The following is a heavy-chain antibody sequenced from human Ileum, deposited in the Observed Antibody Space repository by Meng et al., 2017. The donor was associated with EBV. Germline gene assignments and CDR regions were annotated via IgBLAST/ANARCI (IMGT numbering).Heavy chain of an antibody. J-gene: IGHJ4*02. V-gene: IGHV4-4*02. CDR2: IYHSGIT. CDR1: GGSISRSNW. D-gene: IGHD1-14*01. CDR3: ARDPTGGEDHQRV. Sequence: QGLLQEAGPGLVKPSGTLSLTCAASGGSISRSNWWSWVRQPPGKGLEWIGKIYHSGITIYNPSLKSRVTMSVDNSKNQFSLKLNSMTAADTAVYYCARDPTGGEDHQRVWGQGTLVTVSS.